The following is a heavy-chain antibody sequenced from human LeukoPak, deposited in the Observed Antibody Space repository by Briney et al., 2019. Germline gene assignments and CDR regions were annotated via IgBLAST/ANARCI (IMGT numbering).Heavy chain of an antibody. CDR3: ARTTLGYCSSTSCYHDY. CDR1: GYTFTSYG. CDR2: ISAYNGNT. Sequence: ASVKVSCKASGYTFTSYGISWVRQAPGQGLEWMGWISAYNGNTNYARKLQGRVTMTTDTSTSTAYMELRSLRSDDTAVYYCARTTLGYCSSTSCYHDYWGQGTLVTVSS. V-gene: IGHV1-18*01. J-gene: IGHJ4*02. D-gene: IGHD2-2*01.